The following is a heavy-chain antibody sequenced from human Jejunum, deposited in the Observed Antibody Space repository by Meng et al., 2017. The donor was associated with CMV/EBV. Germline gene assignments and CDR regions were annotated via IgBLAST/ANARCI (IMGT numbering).Heavy chain of an antibody. V-gene: IGHV7-4-1*02. CDR3: ARGGNFDP. D-gene: IGHD2/OR15-2a*01. CDR2: ISANTGTP. J-gene: IGHJ5*02. Sequence: QVQPVQSGSELKKPGASVKVSCKASGYTFSTYTINWVRQAHGRGLEWMGWISANTGTPTYTQGFTGRFVFSLDTSVSTAYLQISSLKAEDTVVYYCARGGNFDPWGQGTLVTVSS. CDR1: GYTFSTYT.